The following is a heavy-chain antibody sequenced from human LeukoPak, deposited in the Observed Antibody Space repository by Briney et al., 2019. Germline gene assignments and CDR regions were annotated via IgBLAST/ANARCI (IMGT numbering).Heavy chain of an antibody. J-gene: IGHJ4*02. CDR3: ASYGSGSYYKDY. Sequence: SETLSLTCAVYGGSFSGYYWSWIRQPPGKGLEWIGEINHSGSTNYNPSLKSRVTISVDTSKNQFSLKLSSGTAADTAVYYCASYGSGSYYKDYWGQGTLVTVSS. CDR2: INHSGST. CDR1: GGSFSGYY. V-gene: IGHV4-34*01. D-gene: IGHD3-10*01.